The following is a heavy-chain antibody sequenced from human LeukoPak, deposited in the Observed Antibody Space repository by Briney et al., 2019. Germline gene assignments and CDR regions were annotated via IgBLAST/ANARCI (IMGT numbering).Heavy chain of an antibody. V-gene: IGHV4-59*08. J-gene: IGHJ5*02. Sequence: KPSETLSLTCTVSGGSTSSYYWSWIRQPPGKGLEWIGYIYYSGSTNYNPSLKSRVTISVDTSKNQFSLRLSSVTAADTAVYYCARRFATVTNWFDPWGQGTLVTVSS. D-gene: IGHD4-11*01. CDR1: GGSTSSYY. CDR3: ARRFATVTNWFDP. CDR2: IYYSGST.